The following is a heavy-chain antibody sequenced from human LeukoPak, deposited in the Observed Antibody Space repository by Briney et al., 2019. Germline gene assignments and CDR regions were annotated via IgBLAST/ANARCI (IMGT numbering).Heavy chain of an antibody. Sequence: GGSLRLSCAAFGFAFNSYAMQWVRQAPGKGLEYVSVIDNIGDSTYYANSVKGRFTISRDNSKNMLYLQMDSLRAEDMAVYYCARADCSSSGCHTVSYWGQGTLVTVSS. D-gene: IGHD2-2*02. J-gene: IGHJ4*02. V-gene: IGHV3-64*01. CDR2: IDNIGDST. CDR1: GFAFNSYA. CDR3: ARADCSSSGCHTVSY.